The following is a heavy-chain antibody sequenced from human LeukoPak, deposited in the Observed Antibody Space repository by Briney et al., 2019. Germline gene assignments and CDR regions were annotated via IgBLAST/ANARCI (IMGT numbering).Heavy chain of an antibody. CDR1: GGSFSGYY. Sequence: SETLCLTCAVYGGSFSGYYWSWIRQPPGKGLEWIGEINNSGSTNYNPSLKSRVTISVDTSKNQFSLKLRSVTAADTDVYYCARHPPLYDSSGYAFDYWGQGTLVTVSS. J-gene: IGHJ4*02. CDR2: INNSGST. V-gene: IGHV4-34*01. D-gene: IGHD3-22*01. CDR3: ARHPPLYDSSGYAFDY.